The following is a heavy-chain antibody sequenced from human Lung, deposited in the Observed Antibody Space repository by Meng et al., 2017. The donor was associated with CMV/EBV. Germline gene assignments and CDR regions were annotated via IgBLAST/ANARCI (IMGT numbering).Heavy chain of an antibody. Sequence: ASXXVSXKASGYTFTSYGISWVRQAPGQGLEWMGWISAYNGNTNYAQKLQGRVTMTTDTSTSTAYMELRSLRSDDTAVYYYARGIVIAVAGTGVDYWGQGTLVTVSS. V-gene: IGHV1-18*01. D-gene: IGHD6-19*01. J-gene: IGHJ4*02. CDR1: GYTFTSYG. CDR2: ISAYNGNT. CDR3: ARGIVIAVAGTGVDY.